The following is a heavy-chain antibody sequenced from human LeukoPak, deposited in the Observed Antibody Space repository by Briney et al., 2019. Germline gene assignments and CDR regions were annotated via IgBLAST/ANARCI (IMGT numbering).Heavy chain of an antibody. D-gene: IGHD3-10*01. Sequence: ASVKVSCKASGYTFTSYYMHWVRQAPGQGLEWMGIINPSGGSTSYAQKFQGRVTMTRDTSTSTVYMELSSLRSEDTAVYYCARKGSGSLFPYYYGMDVWGQGTTVTASS. CDR2: INPSGGST. CDR3: ARKGSGSLFPYYYGMDV. CDR1: GYTFTSYY. J-gene: IGHJ6*02. V-gene: IGHV1-46*01.